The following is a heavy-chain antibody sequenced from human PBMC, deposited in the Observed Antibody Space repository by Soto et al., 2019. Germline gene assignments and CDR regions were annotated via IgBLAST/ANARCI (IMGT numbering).Heavy chain of an antibody. Sequence: PVGSLRLSCAASGFTFSSYWMNWVRQAPGKGLDWVASIKRDGNEKYYVDSVKGRFTISRDNVKNSLFLQMNSLRAADTAVYYCARAAMYSSSVLDYWGQGTLVTVSS. CDR3: ARAAMYSSSVLDY. CDR1: GFTFSSYW. CDR2: IKRDGNEK. V-gene: IGHV3-7*01. D-gene: IGHD6-6*01. J-gene: IGHJ4*02.